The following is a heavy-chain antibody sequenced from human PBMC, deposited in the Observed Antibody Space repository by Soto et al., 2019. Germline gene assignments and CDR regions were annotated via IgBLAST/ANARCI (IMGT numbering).Heavy chain of an antibody. Sequence: EVQLVESGGGLVQPGGSLRLSCAASGFTFSSYWMSWVRQAPGKGLEWVANIKQDGSEKYYVDSVKGRFTISRDNAKNSLHLQMNSLRAEDTAIYYCARFGSIAAAHGADYWGQGTLVTVSS. J-gene: IGHJ4*02. CDR2: IKQDGSEK. CDR3: ARFGSIAAAHGADY. V-gene: IGHV3-7*01. CDR1: GFTFSSYW. D-gene: IGHD6-13*01.